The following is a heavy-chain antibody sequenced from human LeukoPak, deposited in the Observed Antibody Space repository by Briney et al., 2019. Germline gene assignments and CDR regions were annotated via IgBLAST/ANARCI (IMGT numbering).Heavy chain of an antibody. Sequence: GGSLRLSCAASGFTFSNYWMHWIRQVPGKGLVWVSHIKYDGSATNYADSVRGRFTISRDNAKNTLYLQMNSLRAEDTAVYYCVSGSLQSGYNFDYWGQGALVTVSS. J-gene: IGHJ4*02. CDR3: VSGSLQSGYNFDY. V-gene: IGHV3-74*01. CDR2: IKYDGSAT. D-gene: IGHD3-3*01. CDR1: GFTFSNYW.